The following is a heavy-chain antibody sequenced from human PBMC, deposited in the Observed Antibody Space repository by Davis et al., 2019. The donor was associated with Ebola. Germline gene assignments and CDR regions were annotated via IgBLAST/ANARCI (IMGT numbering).Heavy chain of an antibody. V-gene: IGHV1-69*06. CDR1: GGTFSSYA. Sequence: SVKVSCKASGGTFSSYAISWVRQAPGQGLEWMGGTIPIFGTANYAQKFQGRVTITADKSTSTAYMELSSLRSEDTAVYYCARDGIVPAAMGFLQDYGMDVWGQGTTVTVSS. J-gene: IGHJ6*02. D-gene: IGHD2-2*01. CDR2: TIPIFGTA. CDR3: ARDGIVPAAMGFLQDYGMDV.